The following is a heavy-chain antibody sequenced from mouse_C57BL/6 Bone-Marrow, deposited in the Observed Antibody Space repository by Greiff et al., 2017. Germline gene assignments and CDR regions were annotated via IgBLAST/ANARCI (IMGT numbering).Heavy chain of an antibody. CDR1: GYTFTSYW. V-gene: IGHV1-59*01. Sequence: QVQLQQSGAELVRPGTSVKLSCKASGYTFTSYWMHWVKQRPGQGLEWIGVIDPSDSYTNYNQKLKGKATLTVDTSSSTAYLQLSSLTSADSAVFYCSRWWSYYFDYWGQGTTLTVSS. CDR3: SRWWSYYFDY. CDR2: IDPSDSYT. J-gene: IGHJ2*01. D-gene: IGHD1-1*02.